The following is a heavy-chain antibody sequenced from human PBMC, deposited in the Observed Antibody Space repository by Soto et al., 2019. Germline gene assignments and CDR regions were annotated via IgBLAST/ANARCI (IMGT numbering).Heavy chain of an antibody. V-gene: IGHV1-69*06. CDR3: ARDHSSSTKRMDV. J-gene: IGHJ6*02. D-gene: IGHD6-6*01. Sequence: SVKVSCKASGGTFSSYAISGVRQAPGQGLEWMGGIIPIFGTANYAQKFQGRVTITADKSTSTAYMELSSLRSEDTDVYYCARDHSSSTKRMDVWGQGTTVTVSS. CDR1: GGTFSSYA. CDR2: IIPIFGTA.